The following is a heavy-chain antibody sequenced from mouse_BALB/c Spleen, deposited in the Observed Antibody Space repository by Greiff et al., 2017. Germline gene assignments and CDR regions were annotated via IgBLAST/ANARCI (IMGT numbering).Heavy chain of an antibody. CDR1: GYTFTDYA. J-gene: IGHJ2*01. CDR3: ALHNFYFDY. CDR2: ISTYYGDA. Sequence: VQLQQSGAELVRPGVSVKISCKGSGYTFTDYAMHWVKQSHAKSLEWIGVISTYYGDASYNQKFKGKATMTVDKSSSTAYMELARLTSEDSAIYYCALHNFYFDYWGQGTTLTVSS. D-gene: IGHD1-3*01. V-gene: IGHV1S137*01.